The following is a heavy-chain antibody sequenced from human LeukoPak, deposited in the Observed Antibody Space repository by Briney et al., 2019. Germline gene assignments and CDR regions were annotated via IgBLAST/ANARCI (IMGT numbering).Heavy chain of an antibody. D-gene: IGHD6-19*01. V-gene: IGHV1-69*05. J-gene: IGHJ4*02. CDR2: IIPLFGTA. CDR3: VSYSIGGTGDY. Sequence: SVKVSCKASGGTFRGTFSSYGISWVRQAPGQGLEWMGGIIPLFGTANYAQRFQGRVTITTDESTSTGYMELSSLRSEDTAVYYCVSYSIGGTGDYWGQGTLVTVSS. CDR1: GGTFRGTFSSYG.